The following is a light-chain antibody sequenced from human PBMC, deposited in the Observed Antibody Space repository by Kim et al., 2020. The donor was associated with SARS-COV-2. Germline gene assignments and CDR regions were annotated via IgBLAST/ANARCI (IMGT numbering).Light chain of an antibody. Sequence: ASPGQTATITCSGDKLGDKYACWYQQKPGQSPVLVIYQDSKRPSGIPERFSGSNSGNTATLTISGTQAMDEADYYCQAWDSSTWVFGGGTQLTVL. CDR2: QDS. J-gene: IGLJ3*02. CDR3: QAWDSSTWV. CDR1: KLGDKY. V-gene: IGLV3-1*01.